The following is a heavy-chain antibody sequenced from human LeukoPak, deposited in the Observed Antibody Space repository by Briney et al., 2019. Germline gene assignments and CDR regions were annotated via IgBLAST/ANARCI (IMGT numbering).Heavy chain of an antibody. V-gene: IGHV4-4*07. J-gene: IGHJ4*02. CDR3: ARDQYSSGWYYFDY. Sequence: KPSETLSLTCTVSGGSISSYYWSWIRQPAGKGLEWIGRIYTSGSTNYNPSLKSRVTMSVDTSKNQFSLKLSSVTAADTAVYYCARDQYSSGWYYFDYWGQGTLVTVSS. CDR2: IYTSGST. CDR1: GGSISSYY. D-gene: IGHD6-19*01.